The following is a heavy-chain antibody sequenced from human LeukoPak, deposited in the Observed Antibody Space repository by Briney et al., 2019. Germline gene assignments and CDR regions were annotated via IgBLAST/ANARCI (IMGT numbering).Heavy chain of an antibody. CDR1: GGSISSSSYY. Sequence: PSETLSLTCTVSGGSISSSSYYWGWIRQPPGKGLEWIGSIYYSGSTYYNPSLKSRVTISVDTSKNQLSLKLCSVTAADTAVYYCARHSGDGYNPFDYWGQGTLVTVSS. CDR3: ARHSGDGYNPFDY. CDR2: IYYSGST. J-gene: IGHJ4*02. D-gene: IGHD5-24*01. V-gene: IGHV4-39*01.